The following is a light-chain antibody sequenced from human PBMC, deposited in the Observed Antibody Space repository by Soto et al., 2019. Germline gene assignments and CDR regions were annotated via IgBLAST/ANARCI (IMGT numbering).Light chain of an antibody. V-gene: IGKV3-11*01. CDR2: DAS. CDR1: QSVSGTY. CDR3: QQRGDWPAT. J-gene: IGKJ3*01. Sequence: EIVLRQCPGTLSLCPVEVATLSSGASQSVSGTYLAWYQQKPGQAPSLVIYDASIRAIGIPARFSGSGSGTDFTLTISSLEPEDFAVYYCQQRGDWPATFGPGTKVDIK.